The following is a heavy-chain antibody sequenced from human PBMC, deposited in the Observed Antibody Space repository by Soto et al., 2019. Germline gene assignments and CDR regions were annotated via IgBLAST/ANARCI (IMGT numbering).Heavy chain of an antibody. CDR1: GGSFSGYY. D-gene: IGHD3-10*01. CDR3: ARGKGRVCDY. V-gene: IGHV4-34*01. J-gene: IGHJ4*02. Sequence: QVQLQQWGAGLLKPSETLSLTCAVYGGSFSGYYWSWIRQPPGKGLEWIGEINHSGSTNYTPSLKRRVTISVDTSKSQFSLKLSSVTAADTAVYYCARGKGRVCDYWGQGTLVTVSS. CDR2: INHSGST.